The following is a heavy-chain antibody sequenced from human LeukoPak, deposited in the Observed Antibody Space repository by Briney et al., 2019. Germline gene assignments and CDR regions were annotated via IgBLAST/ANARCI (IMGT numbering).Heavy chain of an antibody. J-gene: IGHJ4*02. CDR2: ISSGSSYI. Sequence: AGGSLRLSCAASGFTFSSYSMNWVRRAPGKGLEWVSSISSGSSYIYYADSVKGRFTISRDNAKDSLYLQMNSLRAEDTAVYFCARDYKGLSEYWGQGTLVTVSS. D-gene: IGHD1-1*01. V-gene: IGHV3-21*01. CDR1: GFTFSSYS. CDR3: ARDYKGLSEY.